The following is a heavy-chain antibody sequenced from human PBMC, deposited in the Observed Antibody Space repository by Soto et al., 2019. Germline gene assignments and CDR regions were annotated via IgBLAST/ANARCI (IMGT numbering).Heavy chain of an antibody. J-gene: IGHJ6*02. CDR1: GFTFSDYY. V-gene: IGHV3-11*01. CDR3: AREEGRGVTYYYYYGMDV. Sequence: QVQLVESGGGLVKPGGSLRLSCAASGFTFSDYYMSWIRQAPGKGLEWVSYISSSGSTIYYADSVKGRFTISRDKAKNSLYLQMNSLRAEATAVDYCAREEGRGVTYYYYYGMDVWGQGTTVTVSS. D-gene: IGHD3-10*01. CDR2: ISSSGSTI.